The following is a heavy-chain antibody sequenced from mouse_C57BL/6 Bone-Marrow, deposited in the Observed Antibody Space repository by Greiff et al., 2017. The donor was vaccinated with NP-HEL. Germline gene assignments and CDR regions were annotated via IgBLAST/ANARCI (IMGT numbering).Heavy chain of an antibody. CDR3: TAMVTPSMDY. Sequence: EVKVEESGGGLVQPGGSMKLSCVASGFTFSNYWMNWVRQSPETGLEWVAQIRLKSDNYATHYAESVKGRFTISRDDSKSSVYLQMNNLRAEDTGSYYCTAMVTPSMDYWGQGTSVTVSS. D-gene: IGHD2-2*01. J-gene: IGHJ4*01. V-gene: IGHV6-3*01. CDR1: GFTFSNYW. CDR2: IRLKSDNYAT.